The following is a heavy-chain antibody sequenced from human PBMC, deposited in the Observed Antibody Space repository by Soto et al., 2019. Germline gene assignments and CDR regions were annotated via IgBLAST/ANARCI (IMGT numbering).Heavy chain of an antibody. Sequence: QAQLVQSGAEVKEPGASVKVSCKASGYSFTNHYIHWVRQAPGQGPEWMGWITPNSGGTKSAQQFQGRVTMTRDTSISTACMELSSLRFDDTAVFYCARGKEIADYWNFDLWGRGTLVTVSS. D-gene: IGHD2-15*01. CDR2: ITPNSGGT. J-gene: IGHJ2*01. CDR3: ARGKEIADYWNFDL. V-gene: IGHV1-2*02. CDR1: GYSFTNHY.